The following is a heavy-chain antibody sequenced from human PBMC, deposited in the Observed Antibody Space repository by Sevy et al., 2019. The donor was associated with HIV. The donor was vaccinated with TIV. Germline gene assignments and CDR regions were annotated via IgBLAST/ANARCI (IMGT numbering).Heavy chain of an antibody. V-gene: IGHV3-11*01. D-gene: IGHD3-22*01. CDR3: ARWTYYYDSSDEKSPFQH. CDR2: ISSSGSTI. Sequence: GGSLRLSCAASGFTFSDYYMSWIRQAPGKGLEWVSYISSSGSTIYYADSVKGRFTISRDNAKNSLYLQMNSLRAEDTAVYYCARWTYYYDSSDEKSPFQHWGQGTLVTVSS. CDR1: GFTFSDYY. J-gene: IGHJ1*01.